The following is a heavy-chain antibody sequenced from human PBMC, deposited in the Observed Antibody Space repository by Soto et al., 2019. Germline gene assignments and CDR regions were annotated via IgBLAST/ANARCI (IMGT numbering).Heavy chain of an antibody. CDR1: GFVFSDYA. CDR2: IWFDGVKK. V-gene: IGHV3-33*01. Sequence: SGGPLRLSXAASGFVFSDYAMHWVRQAPGKGLEWVAVIWFDGVKKTYADFVKVRFTVSRDDSKNTLYLQMSSLRVEDTAVYYCAREGEDIVITSIGVRMDVWGQGTTVTVSS. D-gene: IGHD2-8*01. J-gene: IGHJ6*02. CDR3: AREGEDIVITSIGVRMDV.